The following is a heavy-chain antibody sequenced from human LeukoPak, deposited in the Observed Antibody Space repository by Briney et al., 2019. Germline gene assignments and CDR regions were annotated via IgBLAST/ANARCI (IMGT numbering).Heavy chain of an antibody. CDR2: IYYSGST. CDR3: ARVRTAAGGDWFDP. V-gene: IGHV4-59*01. Sequence: KPSETLSLTCTVSGGSIRSYYWSWIRQPPGKGLEWIGYIYYSGSTNYNPSLKSRVTISVDTSENQFSLNLTSVTAADTAVYYCARVRTAAGGDWFDPWGQGTLVTVSS. CDR1: GGSIRSYY. J-gene: IGHJ5*02. D-gene: IGHD6-13*01.